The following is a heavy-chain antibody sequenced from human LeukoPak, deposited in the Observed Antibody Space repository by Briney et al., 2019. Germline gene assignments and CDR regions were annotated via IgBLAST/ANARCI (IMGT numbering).Heavy chain of an antibody. D-gene: IGHD3-22*01. CDR2: INHSGST. CDR1: GGSFSGYY. CDR3: ARGLYYYDSSGYSADY. J-gene: IGHJ4*02. Sequence: PSETLSLTCAVYGGSFSGYYWSWIRQPPGKGLEWIGEINHSGSTNYNPSLKSRVTISVDTSKNQFSLKLSSVTAADTAVYYCARGLYYYDSSGYSADYWGQGTLVTVPS. V-gene: IGHV4-34*01.